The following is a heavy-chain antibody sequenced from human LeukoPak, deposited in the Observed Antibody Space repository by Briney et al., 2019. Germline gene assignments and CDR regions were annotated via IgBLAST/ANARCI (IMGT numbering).Heavy chain of an antibody. Sequence: ASVKVSCKASGYTFTSYGISWVRRAPGQGLEWMGWISAYNGNTNYAQKLQGRVTMTTDTSTSTAYMELRSLRSDDTAVYYCAREGCSGGSCYWANFDYWGQGTLVTASS. CDR1: GYTFTSYG. CDR3: AREGCSGGSCYWANFDY. V-gene: IGHV1-18*04. J-gene: IGHJ4*02. D-gene: IGHD2-15*01. CDR2: ISAYNGNT.